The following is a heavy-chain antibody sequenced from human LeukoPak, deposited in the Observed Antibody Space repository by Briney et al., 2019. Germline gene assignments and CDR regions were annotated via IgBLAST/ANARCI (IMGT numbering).Heavy chain of an antibody. J-gene: IGHJ4*02. Sequence: SETLSLTCTVSGGSISSYYWSWIRQPAGKGLEWIGRIYNSGSTNYIPSLKSRVTMSVDTSKNQFSLKLSSVTAADTAVYYCARDRDGGDSSGYWTPFDYWGQGTLVTVSS. D-gene: IGHD3-22*01. V-gene: IGHV4-4*07. CDR3: ARDRDGGDSSGYWTPFDY. CDR2: IYNSGST. CDR1: GGSISSYY.